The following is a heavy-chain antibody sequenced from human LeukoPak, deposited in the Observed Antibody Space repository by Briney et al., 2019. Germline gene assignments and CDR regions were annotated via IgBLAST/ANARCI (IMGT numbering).Heavy chain of an antibody. CDR2: IYYSGNT. CDR3: AXXGXNWNGGYASDI. Sequence: SETLSLTCTVSGGSISNYYWSWVRQPPGKGLEWIGYIYYSGNTNYNPSLKSRVTISVDSSRDQFSLKLSSVTAADTAVYYCAXXGXNWNGGYASDIWGQGTMVTVSS. D-gene: IGHD1-1*01. J-gene: IGHJ3*02. V-gene: IGHV4-59*01. CDR1: GGSISNYY.